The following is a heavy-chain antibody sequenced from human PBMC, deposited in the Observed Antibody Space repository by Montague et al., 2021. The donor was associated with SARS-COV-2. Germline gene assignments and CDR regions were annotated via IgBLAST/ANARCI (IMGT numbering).Heavy chain of an antibody. J-gene: IGHJ4*02. CDR3: ARSGVGIFDFSYFDS. CDR2: RYQNGAT. CDR1: GFSINSGYY. D-gene: IGHD3-3*01. Sequence: SETLSLTCSVSGFSINSGYYWGWIRQTPGKGLEWIGSRYQNGATXYSPSLKRPVTILLDTSKNQFSLSLTSVTAADTAVYYCARSGVGIFDFSYFDSWGQGSLVIVSS. V-gene: IGHV4-38-2*02.